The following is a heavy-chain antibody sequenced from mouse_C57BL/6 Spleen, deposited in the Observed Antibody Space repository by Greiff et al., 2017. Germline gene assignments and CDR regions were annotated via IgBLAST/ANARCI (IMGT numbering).Heavy chain of an antibody. V-gene: IGHV1-82*01. D-gene: IGHD2-4*01. J-gene: IGHJ2*01. CDR1: GYAFSSSW. CDR2: IYPGDGDT. CDR3: ARGEGLRFDY. Sequence: VKLMESGPELVKPGASVKISCKASGYAFSSSWMNWVKQRPGKGLEWIGRIYPGDGDTNYNGKFKGKATLTADKSSSTAYMQLGSLTSEDSAVYFCARGEGLRFDYWGQGTTLTVSS.